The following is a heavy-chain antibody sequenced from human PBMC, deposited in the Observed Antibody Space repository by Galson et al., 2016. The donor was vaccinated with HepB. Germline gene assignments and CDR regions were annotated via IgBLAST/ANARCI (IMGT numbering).Heavy chain of an antibody. CDR2: ISDDESNE. V-gene: IGHV3-30*18. J-gene: IGHJ4*02. D-gene: IGHD3-3*01. Sequence: SLRLSCAASGFTFSNYAMSWVRQAPGKGQEWVAVISDDESNEYYADSVKGRFTISRDNSKNTLYLQMTSLRAEDTAVYYCANSGLLRFLEWLLPFDCWGQGTLVTVSS. CDR3: ANSGLLRFLEWLLPFDC. CDR1: GFTFSNYA.